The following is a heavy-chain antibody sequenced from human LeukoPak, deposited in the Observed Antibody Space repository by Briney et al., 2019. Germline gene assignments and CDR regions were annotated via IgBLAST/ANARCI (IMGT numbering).Heavy chain of an antibody. CDR3: ARRVRWPTNLHFDY. CDR1: GGSFSGYY. CDR2: INHSGST. D-gene: IGHD2-15*01. V-gene: IGHV4-34*01. J-gene: IGHJ4*02. Sequence: SETLSLTCAVYGGSFSGYYWSWIRQPPGKGLEWIGEINHSGSTYYNPSLKSRVTISVDTSKNQFSLKLSSVTAADTAVYYCARRVRWPTNLHFDYWGQGTLVTVSS.